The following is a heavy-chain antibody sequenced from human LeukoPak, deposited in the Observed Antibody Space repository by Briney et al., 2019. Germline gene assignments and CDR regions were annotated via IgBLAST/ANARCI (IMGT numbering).Heavy chain of an antibody. CDR1: GGTFSSYA. CDR3: ARGGYGGNPFDY. D-gene: IGHD4-17*01. Sequence: GASVKVSCKASGGTFSSYAISWVRQAPGQGLEWMGRIIPILGIANYAQKFQGRVTITADKSTSTAYMELSSLRSVDTAVYYCARGGYGGNPFDYWGQGTLVTVSS. V-gene: IGHV1-69*04. CDR2: IIPILGIA. J-gene: IGHJ4*02.